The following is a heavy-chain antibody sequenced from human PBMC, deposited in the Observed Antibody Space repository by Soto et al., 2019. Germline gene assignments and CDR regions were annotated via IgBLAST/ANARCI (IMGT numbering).Heavy chain of an antibody. CDR3: ARGWGYYYILTGYYPDNWFDS. J-gene: IGHJ5*01. CDR1: GYTFTSYD. D-gene: IGHD3-9*01. V-gene: IGHV1-8*01. CDR2: MNPNSGNT. Sequence: ASVKVSCKASGYTFTSYDINWVRQATGQGLEWMGWMNPNSGNTGYAQKFQGRVTMTRNTSISTAYMELSSLRSEDTAVYYCARGWGYYYILTGYYPDNWFDSWGQGTLVTVSS.